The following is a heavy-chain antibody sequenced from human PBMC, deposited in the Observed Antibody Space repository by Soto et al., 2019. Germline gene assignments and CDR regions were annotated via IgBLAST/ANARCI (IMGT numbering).Heavy chain of an antibody. D-gene: IGHD4-17*01. J-gene: IGHJ3*02. CDR3: ALGTSVAFDS. CDR2: IYHSGST. Sequence: SEPLSLTCAVSGGSISSGGYSWSWIRQPPGKGLEWIGYIYHSGSTYYNPSLKSRVTISVDRSKNQFSLKLSSVTAADTAVYYCALGTSVAFDSWGQGTMVTVS. V-gene: IGHV4-30-2*01. CDR1: GGSISSGGYS.